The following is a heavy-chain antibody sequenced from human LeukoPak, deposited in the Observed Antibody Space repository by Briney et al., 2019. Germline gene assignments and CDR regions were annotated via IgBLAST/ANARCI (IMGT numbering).Heavy chain of an antibody. Sequence: GGSLRLSCAASGFSFRDYGMHWVRQAPGKGLEWVGVIWNDGSKKDYADFVKGRLTISRDNSKSTLYLQVNSLRAEDTAVYYCARVGSGSWPWAFDNWGQGTMVTVSP. J-gene: IGHJ3*02. D-gene: IGHD3-10*01. CDR3: ARVGSGSWPWAFDN. CDR1: GFSFRDYG. V-gene: IGHV3-33*01. CDR2: IWNDGSKK.